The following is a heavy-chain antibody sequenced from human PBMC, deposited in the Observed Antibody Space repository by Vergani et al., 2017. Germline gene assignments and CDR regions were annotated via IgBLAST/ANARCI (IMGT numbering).Heavy chain of an antibody. CDR1: GGSFSGYY. J-gene: IGHJ3*02. V-gene: IGHV4-34*01. CDR3: ARGLLAPQSRGRAFDI. Sequence: QVQLQQRGAGLLKPSETLSLTCAVYGGSFSGYYWSWIRQPPGKGLEWIGEINHSGSTNYNPSLKSRVTISVDTSKNQFSLKLSSVTAADTAVYYCARGLLAPQSRGRAFDIWGQGTMVTVSS. D-gene: IGHD3-16*01. CDR2: INHSGST.